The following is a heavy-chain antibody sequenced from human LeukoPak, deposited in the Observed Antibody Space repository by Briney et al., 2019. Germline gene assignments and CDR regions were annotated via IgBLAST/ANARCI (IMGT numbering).Heavy chain of an antibody. J-gene: IGHJ4*02. V-gene: IGHV3-21*01. Sequence: GGSLRLSCAASGFTFDDYAMHWVRQAPGKGLEWVSSISSSSSYIYYADSVKGRFTISRHNAKNSLYLQMNSLRAEDTAVYYCARISSSWHYFDYWGQGTLVTVSS. D-gene: IGHD6-13*01. CDR3: ARISSSWHYFDY. CDR1: GFTFDDYA. CDR2: ISSSSSYI.